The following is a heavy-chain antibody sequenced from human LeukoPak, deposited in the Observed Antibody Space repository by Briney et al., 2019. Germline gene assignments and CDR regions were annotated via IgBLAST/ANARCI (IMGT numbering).Heavy chain of an antibody. CDR2: INPSGGST. CDR1: GYTFTSYY. D-gene: IGHD1-1*01. CDR3: AREKLERFAFDI. Sequence: GASVKVSCKASGYTFTSYYMHWVRQAPGQGLEWMGIINPSGGSTSYAQKFQGRVTMTRDMSTSTVYMELSRLRSEDTAVYYCAREKLERFAFDIWGQGTMVTVSS. V-gene: IGHV1-46*01. J-gene: IGHJ3*02.